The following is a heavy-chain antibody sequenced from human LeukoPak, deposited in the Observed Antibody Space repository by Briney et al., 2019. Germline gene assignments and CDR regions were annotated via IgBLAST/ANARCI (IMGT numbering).Heavy chain of an antibody. J-gene: IGHJ4*02. V-gene: IGHV3-23*01. D-gene: IGHD3-10*01. CDR2: ISGSGGST. CDR3: AKQYYYGSGSISTLDY. CDR1: GFTLSSYA. Sequence: GGSLRLSCAASGFTLSSYAMSWVRQAPGKGLEWVSAISGSGGSTYYADSVKGRFTISRDNSKNTLYLQMNSLRAEDTAVYYCAKQYYYGSGSISTLDYWGQGTLVTVSS.